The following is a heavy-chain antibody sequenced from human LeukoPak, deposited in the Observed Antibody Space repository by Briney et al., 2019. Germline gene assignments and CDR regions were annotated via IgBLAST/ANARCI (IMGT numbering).Heavy chain of an antibody. CDR1: GGSISSSSYY. D-gene: IGHD6-19*01. Sequence: PSETLSLTCTVSGGSISSSSYYWGWIRQPPGKGLEWIGSIYYSGSTYYNPSPKSRATISVDTSKNQFSLKLSSVTAADTAVYYCARHQLYSSGWYRPANYFDYWGQGTLVTVSS. J-gene: IGHJ4*02. V-gene: IGHV4-39*01. CDR2: IYYSGST. CDR3: ARHQLYSSGWYRPANYFDY.